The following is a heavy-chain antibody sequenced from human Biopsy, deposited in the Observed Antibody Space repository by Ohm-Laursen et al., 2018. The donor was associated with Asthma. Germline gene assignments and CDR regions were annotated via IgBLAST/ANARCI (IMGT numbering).Heavy chain of an antibody. CDR3: ARRITIFGVVQKDHGMDA. Sequence: SDTLSLTCSLSSGSGGYMRSGNYYWGWIRQAPGKGLEWIGYISYGGKTSYNPSLKNRVTISRDTSKNQFSLRLTSVTAADTAVYFCARRITIFGVVQKDHGMDAWGQGTTVIVSS. CDR1: SGSGGYMRSGNYY. D-gene: IGHD3-3*01. J-gene: IGHJ6*02. V-gene: IGHV4-39*01. CDR2: ISYGGKT.